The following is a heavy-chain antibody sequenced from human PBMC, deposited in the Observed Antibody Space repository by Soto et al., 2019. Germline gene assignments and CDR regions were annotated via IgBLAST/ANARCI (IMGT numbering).Heavy chain of an antibody. CDR2: ISYSGGGT. V-gene: IGHV3-23*01. J-gene: IGHJ4*02. Sequence: GGSLRLSCAASGFIFSTYAMTWVRQPPGKGLEWVSTISYSGGGTYYADSVKGRFTISRDNSKNTLYVQLNSLRAEDTAVYYCAKARRDYDLRDPNAYWGQGTLVTVSS. D-gene: IGHD3-16*01. CDR1: GFIFSTYA. CDR3: AKARRDYDLRDPNAY.